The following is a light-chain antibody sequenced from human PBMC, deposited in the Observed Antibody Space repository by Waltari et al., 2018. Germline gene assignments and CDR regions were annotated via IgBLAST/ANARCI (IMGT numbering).Light chain of an antibody. CDR2: GAS. CDR1: QSVSSNY. J-gene: IGKJ3*01. CDR3: QQYGSSPHT. Sequence: EIVLTQSPGTLSLSPGERATLPCRASQSVSSNYLAWYQQRPGQAPRLLIYGASTRATGIPDRFSGSGSGTDFTLTISRLEPEDFAVYYCQQYGSSPHTFGPRTKVDIK. V-gene: IGKV3-20*01.